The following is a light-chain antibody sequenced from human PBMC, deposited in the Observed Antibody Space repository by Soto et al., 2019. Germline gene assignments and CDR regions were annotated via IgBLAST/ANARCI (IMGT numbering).Light chain of an antibody. V-gene: IGLV2-23*02. J-gene: IGLJ2*01. CDR2: EVN. CDR1: SSDVGSYDL. Sequence: QSALTQPASVSGSPGQSITISCTGTSSDVGSYDLVSWYQQHPGKAPKLMIYEVNKRPSGVSNRFSGSKSGNTASLTISGLQAEDEADYYCSYRSSSIYVVFGGGTKLTVL. CDR3: CSYRSSSIYVV.